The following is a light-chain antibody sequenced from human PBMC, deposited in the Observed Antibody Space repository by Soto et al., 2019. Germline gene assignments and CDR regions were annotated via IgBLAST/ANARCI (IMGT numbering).Light chain of an antibody. CDR3: HHYGSSLPDT. CDR2: SAS. Sequence: EIVLTQSPGTLSLSPGERATLSCRASQSLSSRSLAWYQQRPGQAPRLLIYSASSRATGIPDRFTGSGSGTDFTLTISRLDPEDFALYYCHHYGSSLPDTFGQGTKLEIK. V-gene: IGKV3-20*01. J-gene: IGKJ2*01. CDR1: QSLSSRS.